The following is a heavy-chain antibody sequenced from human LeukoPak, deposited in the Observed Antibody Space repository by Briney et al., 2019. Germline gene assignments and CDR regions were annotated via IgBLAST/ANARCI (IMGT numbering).Heavy chain of an antibody. D-gene: IGHD3-22*01. CDR2: IYYGGNT. CDR1: GGSINSGDYY. Sequence: SETLSLTCTVSGGSINSGDYYWSWIRQPPGKGLEWIGYIYYGGNTYYNPSLKSRVIILEDTSKNQFSLKLSSVTAADTAVYYCARQDHYDSSGYYSYWGQGTLVTVSS. J-gene: IGHJ4*02. CDR3: ARQDHYDSSGYYSY. V-gene: IGHV4-30-4*01.